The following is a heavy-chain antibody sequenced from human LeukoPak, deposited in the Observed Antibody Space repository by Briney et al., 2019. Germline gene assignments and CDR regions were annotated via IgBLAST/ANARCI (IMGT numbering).Heavy chain of an antibody. Sequence: ASVKVSCKVSGYTLTELSMHWVRQAPGKGLEWMGGFDPGDGETIYAQKFQGRVTMTEDTSTDTAYMELSSLRSEDTDVYYCATLACSSTSCPFDYWGQGTLVTVSS. J-gene: IGHJ4*02. D-gene: IGHD2-2*01. V-gene: IGHV1-24*01. CDR3: ATLACSSTSCPFDY. CDR1: GYTLTELS. CDR2: FDPGDGET.